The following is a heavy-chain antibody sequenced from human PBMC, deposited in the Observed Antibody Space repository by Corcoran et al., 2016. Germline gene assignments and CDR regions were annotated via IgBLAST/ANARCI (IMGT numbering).Heavy chain of an antibody. D-gene: IGHD3-3*01. J-gene: IGHJ4*02. Sequence: EVQLVESGGGLVQPGGSLRLSCAASGFTFSSYWMSWVRQPPGKGLEWVANIKQGGSETYYVDSVKGRFTISRDNAKNSIYLQIKNVRAEDTAVYYCARPGSTYYSGRYYFDYWGQGSLVTVSP. V-gene: IGHV3-7*01. CDR3: ARPGSTYYSGRYYFDY. CDR1: GFTFSSYW. CDR2: IKQGGSET.